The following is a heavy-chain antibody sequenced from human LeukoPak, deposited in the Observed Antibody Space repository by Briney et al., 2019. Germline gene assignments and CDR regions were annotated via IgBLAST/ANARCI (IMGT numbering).Heavy chain of an antibody. CDR3: ARDDFWSGPGENDAFDV. CDR2: IYHSGST. Sequence: PSETLPLTCAVSGGSISSGGYSWSWIRQPPGKGLEWIGYIYHSGSTYYNPSLKSRVTMSVDTSKNQFSLKLSSVTAADTAVYYCARDDFWSGPGENDAFDVWGQGTMVTVSS. V-gene: IGHV4-30-2*01. CDR1: GGSISSGGYS. J-gene: IGHJ3*01. D-gene: IGHD3-3*01.